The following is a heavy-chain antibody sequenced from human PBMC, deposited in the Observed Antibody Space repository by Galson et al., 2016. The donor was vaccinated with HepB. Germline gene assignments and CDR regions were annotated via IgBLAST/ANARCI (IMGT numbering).Heavy chain of an antibody. CDR1: VGSMRDGLSF. V-gene: IGHV4-31*03. Sequence: TLSLTCTVSVGSMRDGLSFWTWIRHHPGKGLEWVGSIHNRGRTHYNPSLESRVSLSEDTSKKQVSLKLTSVTAADTAVYYCGRGGDAHKLGKYWGRGTLVTVSS. CDR3: GRGGDAHKLGKY. D-gene: IGHD5-24*01. CDR2: IHNRGRT. J-gene: IGHJ4*02.